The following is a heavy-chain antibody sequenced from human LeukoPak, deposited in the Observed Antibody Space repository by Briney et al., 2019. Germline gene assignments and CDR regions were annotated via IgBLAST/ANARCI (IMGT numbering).Heavy chain of an antibody. Sequence: PGGSLRLSCAASGFTFSSYSMNWVRQAPGKGLVWVSRINSDGSSTSYADSVKGRFTISRDNAKNTLYLQMNSLRAEDTAVYYCARDLTGAVFDYWGQGTLVTVSS. CDR2: INSDGSST. J-gene: IGHJ4*02. V-gene: IGHV3-74*01. D-gene: IGHD1-26*01. CDR3: ARDLTGAVFDY. CDR1: GFTFSSYS.